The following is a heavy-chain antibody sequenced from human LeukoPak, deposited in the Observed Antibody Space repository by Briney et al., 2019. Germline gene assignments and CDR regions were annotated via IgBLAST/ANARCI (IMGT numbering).Heavy chain of an antibody. Sequence: GRSLTLSCAASGFTFSSYGMHWVRQAPGKGLEWVAFIRYDGSNKYYADSVKGRFTISRDNSKNTLYLQMNSLRAEDTAVYYCAKGNDWLCYYYYMDVWGKGTTVTVSS. V-gene: IGHV3-30*02. J-gene: IGHJ6*03. D-gene: IGHD3-9*01. CDR2: IRYDGSNK. CDR3: AKGNDWLCYYYYMDV. CDR1: GFTFSSYG.